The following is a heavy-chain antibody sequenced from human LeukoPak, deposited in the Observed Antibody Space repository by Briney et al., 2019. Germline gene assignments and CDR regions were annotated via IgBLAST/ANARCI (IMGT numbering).Heavy chain of an antibody. CDR3: AKAKSGNYYGMDV. CDR2: INSDGSIT. Sequence: GGSLRLSCAASGFTFTTYWMHWVRQAPGKGLVWVSHINSDGSITSYADSVKGRFTISRDNAKNTLYLQMNSLRAEDTAVYYCAKAKSGNYYGMDVWGQGTTVTVSS. J-gene: IGHJ6*02. D-gene: IGHD1-1*01. V-gene: IGHV3-74*01. CDR1: GFTFTTYW.